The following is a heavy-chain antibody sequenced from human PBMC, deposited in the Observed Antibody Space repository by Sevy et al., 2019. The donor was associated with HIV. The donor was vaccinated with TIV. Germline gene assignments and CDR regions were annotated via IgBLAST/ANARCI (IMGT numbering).Heavy chain of an antibody. CDR2: IYYSGST. Sequence: SETLSLTCTVSGGSISSYYWSWIRQPPGKGLEWIGYIYYSGSTNYNPSLKSRVTISVDTPKNQFSLKLSSVTAADTAVYYCARDKGYYGSGSYYWDYYYYGMDVWGQGTTVTVSS. CDR1: GGSISSYY. J-gene: IGHJ6*02. V-gene: IGHV4-59*01. D-gene: IGHD3-10*01. CDR3: ARDKGYYGSGSYYWDYYYYGMDV.